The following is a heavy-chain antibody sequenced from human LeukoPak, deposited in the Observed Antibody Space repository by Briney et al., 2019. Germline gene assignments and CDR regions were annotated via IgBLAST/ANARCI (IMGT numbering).Heavy chain of an antibody. CDR3: ARGPSGYHNT. CDR2: ISYDGSDK. CDR1: GFTFSSYA. Sequence: PGRSLRLSCAASGFTFSSYAMYWVRQAPGKGLEWVAVISYDGSDKFYADSVKGRFTISRDNSKNTLYLQMNSLRAEDTAVYYCARGPSGYHNTGGQGTLVTVSS. V-gene: IGHV3-30*14. J-gene: IGHJ4*02. D-gene: IGHD5-12*01.